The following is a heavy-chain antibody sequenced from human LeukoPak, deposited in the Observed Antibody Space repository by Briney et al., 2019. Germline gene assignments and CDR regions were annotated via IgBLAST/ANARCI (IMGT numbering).Heavy chain of an antibody. J-gene: IGHJ4*02. CDR1: GFTFSSYG. CDR2: IWYDGSNK. CDR3: ARSRDGYKDLDY. Sequence: GGSLRLSCAASGFTFSSYGMHWVRQAPGKGLEWVAVIWYDGSNKYYADSVKGRFTISRDNSKNTLYLQMNSLRAEDTAVYYCARSRDGYKDLDYWGQGTLVTVSS. D-gene: IGHD5-24*01. V-gene: IGHV3-33*01.